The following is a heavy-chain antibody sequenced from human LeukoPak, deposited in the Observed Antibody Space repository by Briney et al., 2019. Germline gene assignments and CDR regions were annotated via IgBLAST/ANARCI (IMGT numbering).Heavy chain of an antibody. D-gene: IGHD3-22*01. CDR3: ARFYDSGGYYFDY. J-gene: IGHJ4*02. Sequence: PSETLSLTCTVSGGSISSYYWSWIRQPPGKGLEWIGYIYYSGSTNYNPSLKSRVTISVDTSKNQFSLKLSSVTAADTAVYYCARFYDSGGYYFDYWGQGTLVTVSS. CDR2: IYYSGST. CDR1: GGSISSYY. V-gene: IGHV4-59*08.